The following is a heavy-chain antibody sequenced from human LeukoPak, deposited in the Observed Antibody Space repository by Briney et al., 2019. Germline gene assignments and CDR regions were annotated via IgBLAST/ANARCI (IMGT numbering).Heavy chain of an antibody. Sequence: PSETLSLTCAAYGGSFSGYYWSWIRQPPGKGLEWIGEINHSGSTNYNPSLKSRVTISVDTSKNQFSLKLSSVTAADTAVYYCARKGARQLVPRWFDPWGQGTLVTVSS. V-gene: IGHV4-34*01. J-gene: IGHJ5*02. CDR3: ARKGARQLVPRWFDP. CDR2: INHSGST. CDR1: GGSFSGYY. D-gene: IGHD6-13*01.